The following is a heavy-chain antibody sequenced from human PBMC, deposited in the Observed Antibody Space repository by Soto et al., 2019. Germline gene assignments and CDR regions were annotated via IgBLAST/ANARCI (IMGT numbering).Heavy chain of an antibody. Sequence: GGSLRLSCAASGFTFSSYAMSWVRQAPGKGLELVSAISGSGSSTYYADSVKGRFTISRDNSKNTLYLQMNSLRAEDTAVYYCARDRIMITFGGVIGPVSFDDAFDIWGQGTMVTVSS. V-gene: IGHV3-23*01. CDR3: ARDRIMITFGGVIGPVSFDDAFDI. D-gene: IGHD3-16*01. CDR1: GFTFSSYA. CDR2: ISGSGSST. J-gene: IGHJ3*02.